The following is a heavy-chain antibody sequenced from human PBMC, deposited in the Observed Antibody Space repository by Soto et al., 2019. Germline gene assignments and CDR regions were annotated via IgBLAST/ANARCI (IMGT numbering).Heavy chain of an antibody. V-gene: IGHV3-48*02. J-gene: IGHJ3*02. CDR3: ARDERIMVYAHPTIFEATISLDI. Sequence: GSSRRLAGAASEFTFSSYSMNWFRQSPGKGLVWVSYISSSSSTIYYADSVKGRFTISRDNAKNSLYLQMNSLRDEDTAVYYCARDERIMVYAHPTIFEATISLDIWGKGTMVTVSS. D-gene: IGHD2-8*01. CDR2: ISSSSSTI. CDR1: EFTFSSYS.